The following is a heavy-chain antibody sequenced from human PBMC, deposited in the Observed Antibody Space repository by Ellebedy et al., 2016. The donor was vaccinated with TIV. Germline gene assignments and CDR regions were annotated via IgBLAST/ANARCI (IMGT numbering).Heavy chain of an antibody. D-gene: IGHD5-18*01. CDR3: ATRHGKGIQLWVGFDY. Sequence: PGGSLRLSCAATGYIFNFFAMTWVRQAPGKALEWVSAVSGSGDTTYYADSVKGRFTISKGNSKNTLYLQMDNLRVESTAVYYCATRHGKGIQLWVGFDYWGQGTVVTVSS. CDR2: VSGSGDTT. J-gene: IGHJ4*02. CDR1: GYIFNFFA. V-gene: IGHV3-23*01.